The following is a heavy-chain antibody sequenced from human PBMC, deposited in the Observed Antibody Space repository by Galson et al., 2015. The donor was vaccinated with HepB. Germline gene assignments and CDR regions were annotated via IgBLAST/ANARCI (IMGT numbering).Heavy chain of an antibody. CDR1: GFTFSDYY. J-gene: IGHJ6*04. CDR2: ISSSGSTI. Sequence: SLRLSCAASGFTFSDYYMSWIRQAPGKGLEWVSYISSSGSTIYYADSVKGRFTISRDNAKNSLYLQMNSLRAEDTAVYYCARFQPFWSGYYAEDVWGKGTTVTVSS. CDR3: ARFQPFWSGYYAEDV. V-gene: IGHV3-11*01. D-gene: IGHD3-3*01.